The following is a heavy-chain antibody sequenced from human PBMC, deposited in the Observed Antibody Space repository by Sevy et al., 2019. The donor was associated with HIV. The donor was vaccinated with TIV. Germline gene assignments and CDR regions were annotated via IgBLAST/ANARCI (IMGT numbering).Heavy chain of an antibody. V-gene: IGHV3-64D*06. CDR2: INSDGGST. CDR3: VKAVNYDDSSVHPGHFEY. J-gene: IGHJ4*02. Sequence: GGSLRLSCSASGFTFSSYGMHWVRQAPGKGLQYVSGINSDGGSTYYADSVKGRFIISRDNSRKMLYLQMSSLRLDDTAVYYCVKAVNYDDSSVHPGHFEYWGQGTLVTVSS. D-gene: IGHD3-22*01. CDR1: GFTFSSYG.